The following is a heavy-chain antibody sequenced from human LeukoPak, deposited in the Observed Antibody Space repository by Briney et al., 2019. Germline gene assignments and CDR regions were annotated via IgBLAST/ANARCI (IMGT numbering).Heavy chain of an antibody. CDR2: INHSGST. CDR3: ASSRGGNRSYYFDY. V-gene: IGHV4-34*01. CDR1: GGSFSGYY. Sequence: PSETPSLTCAVYGGSFSGYYWSWIRQPPGKGLEWIGEINHSGSTNYNPSLKSRVTISVDTSKNQFSLKLSSVTAADTAVYYCASSRGGNRSYYFDYWGQGTLVTVSS. J-gene: IGHJ4*02. D-gene: IGHD4-23*01.